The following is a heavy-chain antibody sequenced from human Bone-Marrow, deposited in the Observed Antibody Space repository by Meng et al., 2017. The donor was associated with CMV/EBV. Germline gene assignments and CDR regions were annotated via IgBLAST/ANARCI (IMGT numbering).Heavy chain of an antibody. V-gene: IGHV4-38-2*02. Sequence: SETLSLTCTVSGYSISSGYYWGWIRQSPGKGLEWIGTIYYRGNTYYNPSVKSRVTISVDTSRNQFSLKLSSVTAADTAVYYCASGDSSWFDPWGQGTLVTVSS. CDR1: GYSISSGYY. D-gene: IGHD7-27*01. CDR3: ASGDSSWFDP. CDR2: IYYRGNT. J-gene: IGHJ5*02.